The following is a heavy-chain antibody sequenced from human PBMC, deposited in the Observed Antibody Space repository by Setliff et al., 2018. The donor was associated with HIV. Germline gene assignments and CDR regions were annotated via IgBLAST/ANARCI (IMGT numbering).Heavy chain of an antibody. Sequence: SVKVSCKASGGTFSSYAISWVRQAPGQGLEWMGGIIPILGIANYAQKFQGRVTITADESTGTAYMELSSLRSEDTAVYYCARVEGATATLTDWGQGTLVTVSS. CDR1: GGTFSSYA. V-gene: IGHV1-69*10. D-gene: IGHD1-26*01. CDR2: IIPILGIA. J-gene: IGHJ4*02. CDR3: ARVEGATATLTD.